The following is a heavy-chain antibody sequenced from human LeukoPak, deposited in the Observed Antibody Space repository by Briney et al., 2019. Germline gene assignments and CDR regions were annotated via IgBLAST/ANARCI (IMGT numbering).Heavy chain of an antibody. CDR1: GYTFTSYD. Sequence: ASVKVSCKASGYTFTSYDIHWVRQATGQGLEWMGWMNPNSGNTGYAQKFQGRVTITRNTSISTAYMELSSLRSEDTAVYYCARNRAYTDFDYWGQGTLVTVSS. CDR3: ARNRAYTDFDY. J-gene: IGHJ4*02. D-gene: IGHD2-21*01. V-gene: IGHV1-8*03. CDR2: MNPNSGNT.